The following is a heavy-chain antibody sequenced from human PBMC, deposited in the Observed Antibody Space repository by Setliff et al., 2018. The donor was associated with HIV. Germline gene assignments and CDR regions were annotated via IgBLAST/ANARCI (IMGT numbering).Heavy chain of an antibody. CDR1: GYTFTGNY. V-gene: IGHV1-46*01. D-gene: IGHD6-6*01. CDR3: EREMLMYTSSEGFPFDL. Sequence: ASVKVSCKASGYTFTGNYMHWVRQAPGQGLKWMGIINPSCDRTTYTKKFQGKVTMTRDTSTTTVYLELSSLRSEDTAMYYCEREMLMYTSSEGFPFDLWGQGTLVTVSS. CDR2: INPSCDRT. J-gene: IGHJ4*02.